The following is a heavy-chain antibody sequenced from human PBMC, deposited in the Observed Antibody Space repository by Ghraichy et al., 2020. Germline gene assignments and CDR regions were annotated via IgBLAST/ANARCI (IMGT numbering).Heavy chain of an antibody. CDR3: AREGPVDTIFGVAIIGGYFDY. CDR1: GGSISSYY. Sequence: SETLSLTCTVSGGSISSYYWSWIRQPAGKGLEWIGRIYTSGSTNYNPSLKSRVTMSVDTSKNQFSLKLSSVTAADTAVYYCAREGPVDTIFGVAIIGGYFDYWGQGTLVTVSS. J-gene: IGHJ4*02. D-gene: IGHD3-3*01. V-gene: IGHV4-4*07. CDR2: IYTSGST.